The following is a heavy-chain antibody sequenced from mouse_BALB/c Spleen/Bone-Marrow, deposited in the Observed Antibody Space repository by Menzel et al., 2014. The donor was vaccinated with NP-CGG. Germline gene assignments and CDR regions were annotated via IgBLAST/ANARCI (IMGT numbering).Heavy chain of an antibody. CDR2: IWTGGGT. V-gene: IGHV2-9-2*01. CDR1: GFSLTSYD. Sequence: QVQLKQSGPGLVAPSQSLSITCTVSGFSLTSYDISWIRQPPGKGLEWLGVIWTGGGTNYNSAFMSRLSISKDNSKNQVFLKMNSLQTDDTAIYYCVRGWYFDVWGAGTTVTVSS. CDR3: VRGWYFDV. J-gene: IGHJ1*01.